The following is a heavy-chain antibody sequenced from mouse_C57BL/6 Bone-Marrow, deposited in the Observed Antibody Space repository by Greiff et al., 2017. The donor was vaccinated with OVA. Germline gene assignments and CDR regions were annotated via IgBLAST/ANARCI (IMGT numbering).Heavy chain of an antibody. V-gene: IGHV5-4*01. Sequence: EVQLVESGGGLVKPGGSLKLSCAASGFTFSSYAMSWVRQTPEKRLEWVATISDGGSYTYYPDNVKGRFTISRDNAKNNLYLQMSHLKSEDTAMYYCAREGITTVAYFDYWGQGTTLTVSS. CDR1: GFTFSSYA. J-gene: IGHJ2*01. CDR3: AREGITTVAYFDY. D-gene: IGHD1-1*01. CDR2: ISDGGSYT.